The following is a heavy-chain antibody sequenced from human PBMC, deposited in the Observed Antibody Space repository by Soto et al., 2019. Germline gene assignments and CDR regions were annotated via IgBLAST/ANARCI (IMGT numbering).Heavy chain of an antibody. CDR1: DDSFRGAEYY. Sequence: SETLSLTCTVSDDSFRGAEYYWSWIRQPLGKGPEWIGYTYYNGDTKYNPALRSRVTMSEDTSKNQFSLRLSSVTAADTAVYFCARGPAYINGWRTFDLWGRGILVTVSS. CDR2: TYYNGDT. J-gene: IGHJ4*02. CDR3: ARGPAYINGWRTFDL. V-gene: IGHV4-61*08. D-gene: IGHD6-19*01.